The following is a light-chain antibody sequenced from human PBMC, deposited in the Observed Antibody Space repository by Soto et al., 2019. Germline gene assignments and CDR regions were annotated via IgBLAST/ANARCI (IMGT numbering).Light chain of an antibody. Sequence: QAVVTQPRSVSGSPGQSVTISCTGTSSDVGGYNYVSWYQHHPGKAPKLIIYDVRKRPSGVPDRFSGSKSGNTASLNISGLQAEDESDYYCCSYADTVRLFGGGTKLTVL. J-gene: IGLJ2*01. CDR3: CSYADTVRL. CDR2: DVR. V-gene: IGLV2-11*01. CDR1: SSDVGGYNY.